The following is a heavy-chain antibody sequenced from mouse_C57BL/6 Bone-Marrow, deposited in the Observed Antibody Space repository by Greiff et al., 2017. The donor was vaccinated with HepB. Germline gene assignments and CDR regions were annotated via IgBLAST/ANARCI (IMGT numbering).Heavy chain of an antibody. Sequence: EVQLQQSGAELVRPGASVKLSCTASGFNIKDDYMHWVKQRPEQGLEWIGWIDPENGDTEYASKIQGKATITADTSSNTAYLQLSSLTSEDTAVYYCTTKGFDYWCQGTTLTVSS. CDR3: TTKGFDY. V-gene: IGHV14-4*01. CDR2: IDPENGDT. J-gene: IGHJ2*01. CDR1: GFNIKDDY.